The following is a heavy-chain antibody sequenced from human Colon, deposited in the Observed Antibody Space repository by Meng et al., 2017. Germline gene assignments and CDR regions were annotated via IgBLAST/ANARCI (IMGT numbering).Heavy chain of an antibody. CDR1: GYTFSEYG. J-gene: IGHJ4*02. V-gene: IGHV1-2*02. CDR3: SRGYAGKAYDY. D-gene: IGHD4-23*01. CDR2: VNPKNGST. Sequence: VQAGGGCGKAWASPNVSCNTTGYTFSEYGTHWVRLAHGQGLGLMGWVNPKNGSTDYAEKFQSKVTMTSDTSINTAYMELSGLRSDDTAMYFCSRGYAGKAYDYWGQGTLVTVSS.